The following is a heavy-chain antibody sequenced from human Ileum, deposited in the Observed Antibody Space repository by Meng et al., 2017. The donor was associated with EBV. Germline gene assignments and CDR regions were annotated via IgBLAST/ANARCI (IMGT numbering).Heavy chain of an antibody. CDR3: VHRWGGNGWGPFDY. CDR2: IYWDDDK. Sequence: IPLKASGPTPVKPTQTPPMTCTFSGFSLSTNVVGVGWIRQPPGNDLEWLALIYWDDDKRYRPSLQNRLTITKDTSKNQVVFTVTNMDPVDTAKYYCVHRWGGNGWGPFDYWGQGTLVTVSS. V-gene: IGHV2-5*02. D-gene: IGHD6-19*01. J-gene: IGHJ4*02. CDR1: GFSLSTNVVG.